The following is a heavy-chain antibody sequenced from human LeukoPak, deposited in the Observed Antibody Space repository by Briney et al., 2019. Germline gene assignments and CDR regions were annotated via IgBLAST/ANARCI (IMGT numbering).Heavy chain of an antibody. CDR1: GYTFTGYY. D-gene: IGHD1-7*01. J-gene: IGHJ4*02. CDR3: ARVVTGTYRGDY. Sequence: ASVKVSCKASGYTFTGYYMHWVRQAPGQGLEWMGWISTYNGNTNYAQKLQGRVTMTTDTSTSTAFMELRSLRSDDTAVYYCARVVTGTYRGDYWGQGTLVTVSS. V-gene: IGHV1-18*04. CDR2: ISTYNGNT.